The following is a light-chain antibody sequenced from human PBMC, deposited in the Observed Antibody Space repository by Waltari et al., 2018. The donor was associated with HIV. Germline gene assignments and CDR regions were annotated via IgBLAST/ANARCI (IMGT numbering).Light chain of an antibody. CDR1: NSNIDNNF. Sequence: QSVLTQPPSASRSPGQRVLISCSGTNSNIDNNFVSWFQQVPGGAPKPVMYRNEQRPSGVPERFSAAKSGSSASLAITGLQLDDEAEYFCASWDDKLSHWVFGGGTRLAV. CDR3: ASWDDKLSHWV. J-gene: IGLJ3*02. V-gene: IGLV1-47*01. CDR2: RNE.